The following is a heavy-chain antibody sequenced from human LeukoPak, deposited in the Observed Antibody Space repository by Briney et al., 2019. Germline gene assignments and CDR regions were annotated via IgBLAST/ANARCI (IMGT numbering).Heavy chain of an antibody. CDR2: ISGSGGST. D-gene: IGHD3-3*01. CDR1: GFTFSSYA. V-gene: IGHV3-23*01. Sequence: PGGSLRLSCAASGFTFSSYAMSWVRQAPGKGLEWVSAISGSGGSTYYADSVKGRFTISRDNSKNTLYLQMNSLRAEDTAVYYCAKESRITIFGVVIASFDYWGQGTLVTVSS. CDR3: AKESRITIFGVVIASFDY. J-gene: IGHJ4*02.